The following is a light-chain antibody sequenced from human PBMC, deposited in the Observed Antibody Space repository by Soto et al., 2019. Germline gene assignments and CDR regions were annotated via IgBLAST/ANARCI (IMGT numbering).Light chain of an antibody. Sequence: QSVLTQPPSASGTPGQGVTISCSGHSSNIGSKYVYWYQQLPGTAPKLLIYSYNQRPSGVPDRFSGSKSGTSASLAISGLRSEDEADYYCAAWDDSLSGYVFGTGTKLTVL. CDR2: SYN. J-gene: IGLJ1*01. CDR1: SSNIGSKY. V-gene: IGLV1-47*02. CDR3: AAWDDSLSGYV.